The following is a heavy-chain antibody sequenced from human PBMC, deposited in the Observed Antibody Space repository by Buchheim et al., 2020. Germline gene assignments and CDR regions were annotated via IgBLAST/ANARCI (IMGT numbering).Heavy chain of an antibody. CDR1: GGSISSGDHY. CDR2: IYYSGYT. CDR3: ARDPRTGPILGHDS. D-gene: IGHD1-7*01. Sequence: QVQLQESGPGLVKPSQTLSLTCTVSGGSISSGDHYWSWIRQPPGKGLEWIGYIYYSGYTFYNSSLKSRITISIDTSKNQFSLNLSSVTAADTAVYYCARDPRTGPILGHDSWGQGTL. J-gene: IGHJ4*02. V-gene: IGHV4-30-4*01.